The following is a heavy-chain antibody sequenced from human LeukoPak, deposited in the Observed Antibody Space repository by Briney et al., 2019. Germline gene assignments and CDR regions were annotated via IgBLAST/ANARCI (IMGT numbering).Heavy chain of an antibody. CDR1: EFNFRGHA. V-gene: IGHV3-23*01. CDR3: ARGGITPVRGSFDL. Sequence: GGSLRLSCVASEFNFRGHAMSWVRQAPGKGLEWVSAISGSSDRIYHADSVRGRFTISRDNSKNTLFLQMNSLRAEDTALYYCARGGITPVRGSFDLWGQGILVTVSS. CDR2: ISGSSDRI. D-gene: IGHD3-10*01. J-gene: IGHJ4*02.